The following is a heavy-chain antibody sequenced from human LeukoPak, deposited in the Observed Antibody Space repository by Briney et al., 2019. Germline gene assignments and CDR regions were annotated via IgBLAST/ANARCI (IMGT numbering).Heavy chain of an antibody. V-gene: IGHV4-39*07. CDR2: IYYSGST. Sequence: PSETLSLTCTVSGGSISSSSYYWGWIRQPPGKGLEWIGSIYYSGSTYYNPSLKSRVTISVDTSKNQFSLKLSSVTAADTAVYYCASGFMVRGVIRWGQGTLVTVSS. J-gene: IGHJ4*02. CDR1: GGSISSSSYY. CDR3: ASGFMVRGVIR. D-gene: IGHD3-10*01.